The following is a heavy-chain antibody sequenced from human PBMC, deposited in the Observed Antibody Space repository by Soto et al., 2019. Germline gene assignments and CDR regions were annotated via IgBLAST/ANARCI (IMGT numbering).Heavy chain of an antibody. D-gene: IGHD3-22*01. V-gene: IGHV2-5*02. Sequence: QITLKDSGPTLVKPTQTRTLTCAFSGFSLSTSALGVGWIRQPPGKALEWLALIYWDDDKRYSPSLKNRLTITKDTAKIQEVLIKTHMDPVDAATYYCGHIAGIPYVYDSSGYPFGFYFWGQGTLGTVPP. CDR2: IYWDDDK. J-gene: IGHJ4*02. CDR3: GHIAGIPYVYDSSGYPFGFYF. CDR1: GFSLSTSALG.